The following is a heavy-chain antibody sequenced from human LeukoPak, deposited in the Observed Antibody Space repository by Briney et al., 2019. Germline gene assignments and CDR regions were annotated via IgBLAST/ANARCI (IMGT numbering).Heavy chain of an antibody. CDR2: IYTSGST. D-gene: IGHD6-13*01. CDR3: ARGTIAAAGIDY. V-gene: IGHV4-61*02. J-gene: IGHJ4*02. CDR1: GGSISSGRHY. Sequence: SETLSLTCQVSGGSISSGRHYWSWIRQPAGKGLEWIGRIYTSGSTNYNPSLKSRVTISLDTSKNQFSLKLSSVTAADTAVYYCARGTIAAAGIDYWGQGTLVTVSS.